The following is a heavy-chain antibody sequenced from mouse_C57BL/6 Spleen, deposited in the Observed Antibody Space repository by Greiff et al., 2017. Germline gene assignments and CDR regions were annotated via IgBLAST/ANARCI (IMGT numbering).Heavy chain of an antibody. D-gene: IGHD1-1*01. CDR2: IHPSSGST. Sequence: QVQLQQPGAELVKPGASVKLSCKASGYTFTSSWMHWVKQRPGQGLEWIGMIHPSSGSTNYNEKFKSKATLTVDTSSSTTYMQLSSLTSEDSAVYYCALYYGSSYWYVDVGGTGTTVTVAS. J-gene: IGHJ1*03. CDR1: GYTFTSSW. V-gene: IGHV1-64*01. CDR3: ALYYGSSYWYVDV.